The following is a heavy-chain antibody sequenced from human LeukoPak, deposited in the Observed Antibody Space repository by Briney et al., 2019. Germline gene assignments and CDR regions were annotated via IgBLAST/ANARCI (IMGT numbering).Heavy chain of an antibody. Sequence: PGGSLRLSCAASGFTYSSYSMNWFRQAPGKGLDWVSSISSTSIHIYYADSVNGRFTISRDNAKNSLYLQMNSLRAEDTAVYYCARGGEGYCSGGSCGGEFDYWGQGTLVTVSS. CDR2: ISSTSIHI. J-gene: IGHJ4*02. CDR3: ARGGEGYCSGGSCGGEFDY. V-gene: IGHV3-21*01. CDR1: GFTYSSYS. D-gene: IGHD2-15*01.